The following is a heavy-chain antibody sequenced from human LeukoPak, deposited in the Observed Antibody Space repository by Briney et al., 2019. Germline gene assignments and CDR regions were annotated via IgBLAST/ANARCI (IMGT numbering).Heavy chain of an antibody. D-gene: IGHD4-11*01. CDR1: GFTVSSNY. CDR2: IYSGGST. V-gene: IGHV3-53*01. Sequence: GGSLRLSCAASGFTVSSNYMSWVRQAPGKGLGWVSVIYSGGSTYYADSVKGRFTISRDNSKNTLYLQMNSLRAEDTAVYYCAREGGTVTPYYYYYMDVWGKGTTVTVSS. CDR3: AREGGTVTPYYYYYMDV. J-gene: IGHJ6*03.